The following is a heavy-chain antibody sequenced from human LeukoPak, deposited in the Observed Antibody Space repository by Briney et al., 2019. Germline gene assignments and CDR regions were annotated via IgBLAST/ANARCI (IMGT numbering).Heavy chain of an antibody. D-gene: IGHD2-2*02. CDR3: ARRCSSTSCYNY. V-gene: IGHV4-34*01. CDR2: INYSGST. Sequence: SETLSLTCAVYGGSFSSYYWSWIRQPPGKGLEWIGEINYSGSTDYNPSLKSRVTISVDTSKNQFSPKLNSVTAADTAVYYCARRCSSTSCYNYWGQGTLVTVSS. CDR1: GGSFSSYY. J-gene: IGHJ4*02.